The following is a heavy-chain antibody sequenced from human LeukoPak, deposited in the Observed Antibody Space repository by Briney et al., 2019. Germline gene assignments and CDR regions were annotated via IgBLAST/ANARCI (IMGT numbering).Heavy chain of an antibody. D-gene: IGHD2-2*01. Sequence: PGGSLRLSCAASGFTFSSYAMSWVRQAPGKGLEWVSAISGSGGSTYYADSVKGRFTISRDNSKNTLYLQMNSLRAEDTAVYYCAKDRQYQLEKDCFDYWGQGTLVTVSS. V-gene: IGHV3-23*01. J-gene: IGHJ4*02. CDR1: GFTFSSYA. CDR2: ISGSGGST. CDR3: AKDRQYQLEKDCFDY.